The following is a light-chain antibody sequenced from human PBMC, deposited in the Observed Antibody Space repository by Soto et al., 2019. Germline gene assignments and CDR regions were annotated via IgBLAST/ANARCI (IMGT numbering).Light chain of an antibody. CDR1: QSISKY. Sequence: DIQVTQSPSSLSASVGDRVTITCRASQSISKYVSRFQQNPGKAPKLLIYAASSLQSGVPSRFSGSGSGTDFTLTISSLQPEDFATYYCQQSYITPYTFGQGTK. CDR3: QQSYITPYT. V-gene: IGKV1-39*01. J-gene: IGKJ2*01. CDR2: AAS.